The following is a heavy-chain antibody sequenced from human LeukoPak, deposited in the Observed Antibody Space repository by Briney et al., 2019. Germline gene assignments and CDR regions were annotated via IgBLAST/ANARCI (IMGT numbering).Heavy chain of an antibody. D-gene: IGHD6-13*01. V-gene: IGHV3-33*01. J-gene: IGHJ6*02. Sequence: GGSLRLSCAASGFTFSSYGMHWVRQAPGKGLEWVAVIWHDGSNKYYADSVKGRFTISRDNSKNTLYLQMNSLRAEDTAVYYCARDRQTAAADYYNYGMDVWGQGTTVTVSS. CDR2: IWHDGSNK. CDR3: ARDRQTAAADYYNYGMDV. CDR1: GFTFSSYG.